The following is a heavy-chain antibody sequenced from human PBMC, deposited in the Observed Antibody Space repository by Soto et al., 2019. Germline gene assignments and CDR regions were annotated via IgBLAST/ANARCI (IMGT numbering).Heavy chain of an antibody. J-gene: IGHJ1*01. Sequence: EVQLVESGGGLVQPGGSLRLSCAASGFTFSSYWMHWVRQAPGKGLVWVSRINSDGSSTSYADSVKGRFTISRDNAKSPLHLQMSSLRAEDTAVYYCARGSAAVMEHWGEGTLVTVSS. CDR3: ARGSAAVMEH. V-gene: IGHV3-74*01. CDR2: INSDGSST. CDR1: GFTFSSYW. D-gene: IGHD2-2*01.